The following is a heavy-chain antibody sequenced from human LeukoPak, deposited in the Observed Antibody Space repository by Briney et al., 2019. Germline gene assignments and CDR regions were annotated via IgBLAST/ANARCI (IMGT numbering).Heavy chain of an antibody. J-gene: IGHJ6*02. V-gene: IGHV1-18*01. CDR1: GYTFTSYG. CDR2: ISAYNGNI. Sequence: ASVKVSCKASGYTFTSYGISWVRQAPGQGLEWMGWISAYNGNINYAQKLQGRVTMTTDTSTSTAYMELRSLRSDDTAVYYCARLVVTAIRSYYGMDVWGQGTTVTVSS. D-gene: IGHD2-21*02. CDR3: ARLVVTAIRSYYGMDV.